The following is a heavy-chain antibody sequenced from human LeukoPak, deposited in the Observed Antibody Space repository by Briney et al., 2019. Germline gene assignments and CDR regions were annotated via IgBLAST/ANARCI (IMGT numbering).Heavy chain of an antibody. Sequence: SETLSLTCTVSNYSISSGYYWGWIRQPPGKGLEWIGSLHHSGSAYHNPSLKSRVTISVDTSKNRFSLKMSSVTAADTAVYYCARRGSWGEPRPFDYWGQGSLVTVSS. CDR2: LHHSGSA. J-gene: IGHJ4*02. CDR3: ARRGSWGEPRPFDY. D-gene: IGHD3-16*01. V-gene: IGHV4-38-2*02. CDR1: NYSISSGYY.